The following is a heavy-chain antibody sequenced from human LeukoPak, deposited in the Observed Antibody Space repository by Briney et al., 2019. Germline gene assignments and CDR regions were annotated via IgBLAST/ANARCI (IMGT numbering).Heavy chain of an antibody. CDR2: IYYSGST. CDR1: GDSISGYY. J-gene: IGHJ4*02. D-gene: IGHD5-12*01. Sequence: KPSETLSLTCTVSGDSISGYYWSWIRQPPGKGLEWIGYIYYSGSTNYSPSLKSRVTISVDTSKNQFSLKLSSVTASDTAVYYCARAVYSEYDWDYLGQGTLVTVSS. V-gene: IGHV4-59*01. CDR3: ARAVYSEYDWDY.